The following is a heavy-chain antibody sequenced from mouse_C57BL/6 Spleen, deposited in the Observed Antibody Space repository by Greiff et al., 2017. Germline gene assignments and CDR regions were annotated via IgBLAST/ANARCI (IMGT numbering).Heavy chain of an antibody. Sequence: VQLQQPGAELVRPGTSVKLSCKASGYTFTSYWMHWVKQRPGQGLEWIGVIDPSDSYTNYNQKFKGKATLTVDTSSSTAYMQLSSLTSEDSAVYYCARSGYGSTYFDYWGQGTTLTVSS. V-gene: IGHV1-59*01. J-gene: IGHJ2*01. CDR1: GYTFTSYW. D-gene: IGHD1-1*01. CDR3: ARSGYGSTYFDY. CDR2: IDPSDSYT.